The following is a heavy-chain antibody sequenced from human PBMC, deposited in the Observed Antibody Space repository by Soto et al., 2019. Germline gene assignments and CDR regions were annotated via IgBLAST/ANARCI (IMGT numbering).Heavy chain of an antibody. CDR2: MNPNSGNT. J-gene: IGHJ6*03. V-gene: IGHV1-8*01. Sequence: GASVKVSCKASGYTFTSYDINWVRQATGQGLEWMGWMNPNSGNTGYAQKFQGRVTMTRNTSISTAYMELSSLRSEDTAVYYCARRAYTADRGSRYYYMDVWGKGTTVTVSS. CDR3: ARRAYTADRGSRYYYMDV. CDR1: GYTFTSYD. D-gene: IGHD5-18*01.